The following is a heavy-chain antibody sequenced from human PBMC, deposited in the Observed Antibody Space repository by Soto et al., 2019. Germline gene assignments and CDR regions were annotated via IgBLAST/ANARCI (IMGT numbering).Heavy chain of an antibody. J-gene: IGHJ4*02. CDR1: GGTFSSYA. V-gene: IGHV1-69*06. CDR2: IIPIFGTA. D-gene: IGHD1-7*01. CDR3: ARVHPAGGNWNYLLGY. Sequence: GASVKVSCKASGGTFSSYAISWVRQAPGQGLEWMGGIIPIFGTANYAQKFQGRVTITADKSTSTAYMELSSLRSEDTAVYYCARVHPAGGNWNYLLGYWGQGTLVTVSS.